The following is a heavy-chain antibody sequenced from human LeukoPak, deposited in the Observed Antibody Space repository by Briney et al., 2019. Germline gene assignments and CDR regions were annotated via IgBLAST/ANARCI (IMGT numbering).Heavy chain of an antibody. CDR2: ISGSGGST. D-gene: IGHD6-19*01. CDR3: ARCGGSAWCADLDY. CDR1: GFIFNNYA. V-gene: IGHV3-23*01. J-gene: IGHJ4*02. Sequence: PGGSLRLSCAASGFIFNNYAMSWVRQAPGKGLEWVSTISGSGGSTYYADSVKGPFTISRDNSRNTLYLQMNSLRAEDTAVYYCARCGGSAWCADLDYWGQGTLVTVSS.